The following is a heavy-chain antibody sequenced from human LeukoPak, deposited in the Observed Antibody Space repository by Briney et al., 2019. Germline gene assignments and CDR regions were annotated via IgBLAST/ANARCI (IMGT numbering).Heavy chain of an antibody. CDR3: ARDVYYDFWSGYYRGAFDI. D-gene: IGHD3-3*01. V-gene: IGHV1-8*03. CDR1: GYTFTSYD. Sequence: ASVKVSCKASGYTFTSYDINWVRQATGQGLEWMGWMNPNSGNTGYAQKFQGRVTITRNTSISTAYMELSSLRSEVTAVYYCARDVYYDFWSGYYRGAFDIWGQGTMVTVSS. CDR2: MNPNSGNT. J-gene: IGHJ3*02.